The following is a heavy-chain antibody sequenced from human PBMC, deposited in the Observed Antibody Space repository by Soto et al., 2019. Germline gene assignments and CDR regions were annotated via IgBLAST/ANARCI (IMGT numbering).Heavy chain of an antibody. V-gene: IGHV3-49*03. Sequence: PGGSLRLSCTASGFTFGDYAMSWFRQAPGKGLEWVGFIRSKAYGGTTEYAASVKGRFTISRDDSKSIAYLQMNSLKTEDTAVYYCTRKVQGPPGGSAWLVRDQREAFDIWGQGTMVTVSS. CDR2: IRSKAYGGTT. D-gene: IGHD6-19*01. J-gene: IGHJ3*02. CDR1: GFTFGDYA. CDR3: TRKVQGPPGGSAWLVRDQREAFDI.